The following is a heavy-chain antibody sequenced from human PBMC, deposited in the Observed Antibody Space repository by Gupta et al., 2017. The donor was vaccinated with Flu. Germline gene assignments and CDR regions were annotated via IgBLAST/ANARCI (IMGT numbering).Heavy chain of an antibody. CDR3: VRSAYCGADCYSGGFDY. CDR2: IRQSGSET. CDR1: GFTFSTHW. D-gene: IGHD2-21*02. Sequence: EVQLMESGGDLVQPGGSLRLSCATSGFTFSTHWMNWIRQTPGRGLEWVANIRQSGSETNYVESVKGRFTISRDNANNSLSLQLNSLRVDDTAIYYCVRSAYCGADCYSGGFDYWGPGTVVTVSS. V-gene: IGHV3-7*04. J-gene: IGHJ4*02.